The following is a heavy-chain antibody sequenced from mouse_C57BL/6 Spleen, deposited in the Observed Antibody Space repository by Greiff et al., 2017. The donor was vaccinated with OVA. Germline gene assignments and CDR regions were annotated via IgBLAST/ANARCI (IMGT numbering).Heavy chain of an antibody. CDR3: ARVDYDGAWFAY. D-gene: IGHD2-4*01. V-gene: IGHV1-69*01. CDR1: GYTFTSYW. CDR2: IDPSDSYT. Sequence: QVQLQQPGAELVMPGASVKLSCKASGYTFTSYWMHWVKQRPGQGLEWIGEIDPSDSYTNYNQKFKGKSTLTVDKSSCTAYMQLSSLTSEDFAVYYCARVDYDGAWFAYWGQGTLVTVSA. J-gene: IGHJ3*01.